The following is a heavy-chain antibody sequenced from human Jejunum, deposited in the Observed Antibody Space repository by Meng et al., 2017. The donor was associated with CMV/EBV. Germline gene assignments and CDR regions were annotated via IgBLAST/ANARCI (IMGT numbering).Heavy chain of an antibody. CDR1: YA. CDR3: ARILRESYDFWSGSDYGMDV. V-gene: IGHV3-23*01. J-gene: IGHJ6*02. Sequence: YAMGWVRQAPGKGLEWVSAISGSGGSTYYADSVKGRFTISRDNAKNSLYLQMNSLRAEDTAVYYCARILRESYDFWSGSDYGMDVWGQGTTVTVSS. D-gene: IGHD3-3*01. CDR2: ISGSGGST.